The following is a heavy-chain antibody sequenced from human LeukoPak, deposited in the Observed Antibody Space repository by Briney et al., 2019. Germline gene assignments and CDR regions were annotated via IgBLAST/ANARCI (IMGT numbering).Heavy chain of an antibody. CDR1: GFTFSSYA. J-gene: IGHJ1*01. Sequence: GGSLRLSCAASGFTFSSYAMHWVRQAPGKGLEWVAVISYDGSNKYYADSVKGRFTISRDNSKNTLYLQMNSLRAEDTAVYYCARDGYSSSWYAEYFQHWGQGTLVTVSS. V-gene: IGHV3-30*04. CDR3: ARDGYSSSWYAEYFQH. D-gene: IGHD6-13*01. CDR2: ISYDGSNK.